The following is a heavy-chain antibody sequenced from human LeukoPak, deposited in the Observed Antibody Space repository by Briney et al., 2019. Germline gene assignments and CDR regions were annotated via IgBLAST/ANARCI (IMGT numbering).Heavy chain of an antibody. D-gene: IGHD2-2*02. J-gene: IGHJ3*02. CDR1: GGSMSSSTYY. V-gene: IGHV4-61*02. CDR2: IYTSGST. Sequence: SETLSLTCTVSGGSMSSSTYYWSWIRQPAGKGLEWIGRIYTSGSTNYNPSLKSRVTMSVDTSKNQFSLKLSSVTAADTAEYYCARERYCSSTSCYIGRAFDIWGQGTMVTVSS. CDR3: ARERYCSSTSCYIGRAFDI.